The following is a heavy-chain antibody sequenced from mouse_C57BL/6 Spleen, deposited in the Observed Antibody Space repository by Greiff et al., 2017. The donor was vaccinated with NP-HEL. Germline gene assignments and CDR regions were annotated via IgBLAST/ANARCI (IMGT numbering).Heavy chain of an antibody. Sequence: QVQLQQPGAELVRPGSSVKLSCKASGYTFTSYWMHWVKQRPIQGLEWIGNIDPSDSETHYNQKFKDKATLTVDKSSSTAYMQLSSLTSEDSAVYYCARSDDYDDYYAMDYWGQGTSVTVSS. V-gene: IGHV1-52*01. CDR3: ARSDDYDDYYAMDY. D-gene: IGHD2-4*01. CDR1: GYTFTSYW. CDR2: IDPSDSET. J-gene: IGHJ4*01.